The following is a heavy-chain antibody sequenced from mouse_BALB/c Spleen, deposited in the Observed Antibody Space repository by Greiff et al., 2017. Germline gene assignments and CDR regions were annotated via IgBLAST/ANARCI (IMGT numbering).Heavy chain of an antibody. CDR1: GYTFTSYT. D-gene: IGHD1-1*01. CDR2: INPSSGYT. Sequence: VKLVESAAELARPGASVKMSCKASGYTFTSYTMHWVKQRPGQGLEWIGYINPSSGYTEYNQKFKDKTTLTADKSSSTAYMQLSSLTSEDSAVYYCARYATTVVEGAMDYWGQGTSVTVSS. V-gene: IGHV1-4*02. J-gene: IGHJ4*01. CDR3: ARYATTVVEGAMDY.